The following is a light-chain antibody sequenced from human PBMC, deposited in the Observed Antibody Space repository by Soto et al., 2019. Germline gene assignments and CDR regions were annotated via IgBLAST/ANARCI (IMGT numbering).Light chain of an antibody. J-gene: IGKJ5*01. CDR1: QSISSY. V-gene: IGKV1-33*01. CDR2: DAS. Sequence: QMTQSPSTLSASVGDRVTITCRASQSISSYLNWYQQKPGKAPKLLIYDASSLETGVPSRFSGSGSGTDFTLTISSLQPEDFATYYCQQYDNLPLIFGQGTRLEI. CDR3: QQYDNLPLI.